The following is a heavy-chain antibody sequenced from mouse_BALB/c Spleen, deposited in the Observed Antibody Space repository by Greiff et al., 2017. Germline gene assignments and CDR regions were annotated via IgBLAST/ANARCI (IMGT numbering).Heavy chain of an antibody. V-gene: IGHV1S81*02. Sequence: VQLQQSGAELVKPGASVKLSCKASGYTFTSYYMYWVKQRPGQGLEWIGEINPSNGGTNFNEKYTSKATLTVDKSSSAAYMQISSLTSEASAVYCCTRSFGYGFAYWGQGTLVTVSA. D-gene: IGHD2-2*01. J-gene: IGHJ3*01. CDR3: TRSFGYGFAY. CDR1: GYTFTSYY. CDR2: INPSNGGT.